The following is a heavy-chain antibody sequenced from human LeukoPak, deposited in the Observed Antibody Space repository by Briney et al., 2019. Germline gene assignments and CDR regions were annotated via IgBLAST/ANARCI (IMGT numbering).Heavy chain of an antibody. Sequence: GGSLRLSCAASGFTFSSYAMSWVRQAPGKGLEWVSAISGSGGSTYYADSVKCRFTISRDNSKNTLYLQMNSLRAEDTAVYFCGKGGSMIVVVSIGYWGQGTLVTVSS. CDR1: GFTFSSYA. J-gene: IGHJ4*02. CDR2: ISGSGGST. CDR3: GKGGSMIVVVSIGY. D-gene: IGHD3-22*01. V-gene: IGHV3-23*01.